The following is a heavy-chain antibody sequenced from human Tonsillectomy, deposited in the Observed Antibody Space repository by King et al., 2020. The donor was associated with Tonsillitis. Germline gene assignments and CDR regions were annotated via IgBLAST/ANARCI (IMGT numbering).Heavy chain of an antibody. V-gene: IGHV4-39*01. CDR3: ARRRNWNGPFDF. CDR1: GGSISSNSYY. D-gene: IGHD3-3*01. J-gene: IGHJ4*02. Sequence: LQLQELGPGLVKPSETLSLTCTVSGGSISSNSYYWGWIRQPPGKGLEWIGTMYYSGSAYYNPSLNSRATMSADTSKNQVSLKLSSVTAADTAMYYCARRRNWNGPFDFWGQGTLVTVSS. CDR2: MYYSGSA.